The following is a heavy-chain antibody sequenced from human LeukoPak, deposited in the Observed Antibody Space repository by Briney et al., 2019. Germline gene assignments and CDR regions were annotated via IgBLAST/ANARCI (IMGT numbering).Heavy chain of an antibody. V-gene: IGHV3-30-3*01. J-gene: IGHJ3*02. CDR1: GFTFSSYA. D-gene: IGHD1-1*01. Sequence: PGGSLRLSCAASGFTFSSYAMHWVRQAPGKGLEWVAVISYDGSNKYYADSVKGRFTISRDNSKNTLYLQMNSLRAEDTAVYYCAREGLERLAFDIWGQGTMVTVSS. CDR2: ISYDGSNK. CDR3: AREGLERLAFDI.